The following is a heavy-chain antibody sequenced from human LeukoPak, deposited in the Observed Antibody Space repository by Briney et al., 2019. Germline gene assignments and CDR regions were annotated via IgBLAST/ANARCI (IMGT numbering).Heavy chain of an antibody. J-gene: IGHJ5*02. CDR1: GFTFSSYG. D-gene: IGHD3-22*01. V-gene: IGHV3-23*01. CDR3: AKDLDYDSSGYYYVGNWFDP. Sequence: GGSLRLSCAASGFTFSSYGMSWVRQAPGKGLEWVSAISGSGGSTYYADSVKGRFTISRDNSKNTLYLQMNSLRAEDTAVYYCAKDLDYDSSGYYYVGNWFDPWGQGTLVTVSS. CDR2: ISGSGGST.